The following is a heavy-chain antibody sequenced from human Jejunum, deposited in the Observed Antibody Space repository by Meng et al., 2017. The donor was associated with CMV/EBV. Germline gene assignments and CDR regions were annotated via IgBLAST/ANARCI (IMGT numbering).Heavy chain of an antibody. CDR1: GDSITKTYW. CDR2: IFHRGYT. J-gene: IGHJ5*02. V-gene: IGHV4-4*02. CDR3: ARVPGHNWFDP. Sequence: CTVSGDSITKTYWWSWVRQPPGKGLEWIGEIFHRGYTNYNPSLESRATISVEKAKNQFSLNLTSVTAADTAIYYCARVPGHNWFDPWGKGILVTVSS.